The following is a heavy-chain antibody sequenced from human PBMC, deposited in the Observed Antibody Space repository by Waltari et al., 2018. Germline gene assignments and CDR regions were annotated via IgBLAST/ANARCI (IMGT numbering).Heavy chain of an antibody. CDR1: GFTFSSYA. V-gene: IGHV3-33*01. D-gene: IGHD7-27*01. CDR2: IWYDGSNK. Sequence: QVQLVESGGGVVQPGRSLRLSCAASGFTFSSYAMHWVRQAPGKGLEWVAVIWYDGSNKYYADSVKGRFTISRDNSKNTLYLQMNSLRAEDTAVYYCARSGTGDDAFDIWGQGTMVTVSS. J-gene: IGHJ3*02. CDR3: ARSGTGDDAFDI.